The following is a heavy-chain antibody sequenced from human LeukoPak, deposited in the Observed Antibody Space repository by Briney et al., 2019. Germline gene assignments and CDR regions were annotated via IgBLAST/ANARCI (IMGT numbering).Heavy chain of an antibody. CDR3: AKDRSGLNWYFDL. Sequence: QPGRSLRLSCAASGFTFSNYGMHWVRQAPGKGLEWVAIISYDGSNQYYTDSVKGRFTISRDNSKDTLYLQMNSLRAEDTAVYYCAKDRSGLNWYFDLWGRGTLVTVSS. CDR1: GFTFSNYG. J-gene: IGHJ2*01. CDR2: ISYDGSNQ. V-gene: IGHV3-30*18. D-gene: IGHD6-19*01.